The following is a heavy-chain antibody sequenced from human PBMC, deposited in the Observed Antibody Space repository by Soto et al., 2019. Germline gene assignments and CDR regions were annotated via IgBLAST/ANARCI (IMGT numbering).Heavy chain of an antibody. CDR3: AALGVNFAL. CDR2: IGVGSGNR. D-gene: IGHD2-8*01. CDR1: GFPSTSSA. Sequence: ASVKVSCTASGFPSTSSAVQWVRHARGQRLEWIGWIGVGSGNRHYAQKFQERVTITRDMSTNTAYMELSSLRSEDTAVYYCAALGVNFALWGKGTRVTVSS. V-gene: IGHV1-58*01. J-gene: IGHJ4*02.